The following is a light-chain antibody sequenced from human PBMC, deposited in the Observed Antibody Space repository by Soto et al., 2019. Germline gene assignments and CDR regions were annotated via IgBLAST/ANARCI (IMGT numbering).Light chain of an antibody. V-gene: IGLV1-47*01. CDR1: SSNIGSHN. J-gene: IGLJ2*01. CDR2: KNN. Sequence: QSLLTQPASASGTPGQMVTISCSGSSSNIGSHNIYWYQQLPGTAPQLLIYKNNQRPSGVPDRFSGSKSGTSASLAISGLRSEDEADYYCAVWDDSLSGRVFGGGTKVTVL. CDR3: AVWDDSLSGRV.